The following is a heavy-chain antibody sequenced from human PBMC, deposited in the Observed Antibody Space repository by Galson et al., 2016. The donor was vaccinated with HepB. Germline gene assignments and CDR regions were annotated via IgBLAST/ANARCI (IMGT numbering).Heavy chain of an antibody. V-gene: IGHV3-23*01. CDR3: AKSIDSGGCYFERGADY. CDR1: GFIFSDHY. CDR2: VSGSGGNT. Sequence: SLRLSCAASGFIFSDHYMEWVRQAPGKGLEWVSSVSGSGGNTYDAGSVKGRFTIFRDNSKNTLYLQMNSLSAEDTAVYYCAKSIDSGGCYFERGADYWGQGTLVNVSS. J-gene: IGHJ4*02. D-gene: IGHD3-22*01.